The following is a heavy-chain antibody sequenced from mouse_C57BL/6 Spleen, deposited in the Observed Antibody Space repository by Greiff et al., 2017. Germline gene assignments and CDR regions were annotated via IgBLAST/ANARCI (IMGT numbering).Heavy chain of an antibody. V-gene: IGHV1-55*01. Sequence: VQLQQPGAELVKPGASVKLSCKASGYTFTSYWITWVKQRPGQGLEWIGDIYPGSGSTNYNEKFKSKATLTVDKSSSTAYMQLSSLTSEDSADFYCACSLYDGYYLDYWGQGTSVTVSS. CDR3: ACSLYDGYYLDY. J-gene: IGHJ4*01. CDR2: IYPGSGST. CDR1: GYTFTSYW. D-gene: IGHD2-3*01.